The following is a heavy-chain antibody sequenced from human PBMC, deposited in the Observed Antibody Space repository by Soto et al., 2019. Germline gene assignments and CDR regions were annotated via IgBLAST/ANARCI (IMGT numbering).Heavy chain of an antibody. Sequence: PGGSLRLSCAASGFAFSDYSMNWIRQAPGKGLEWISYISSGSKIIYYADSVKGRFTISRNNAKNTLYLQMNSLRDEDTAVYYCAKGLRYCSGGSCFPYYYYMDVWGKGTTVTVSS. D-gene: IGHD2-15*01. CDR2: ISSGSKII. J-gene: IGHJ6*03. CDR1: GFAFSDYS. CDR3: AKGLRYCSGGSCFPYYYYMDV. V-gene: IGHV3-48*02.